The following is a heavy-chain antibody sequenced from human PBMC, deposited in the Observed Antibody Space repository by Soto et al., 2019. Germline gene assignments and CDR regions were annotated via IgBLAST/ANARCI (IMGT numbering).Heavy chain of an antibody. Sequence: QVQLVESGGGVVQPGRSLRLSCAASGFTFGIYGMHWVRQAPGKGLEGVAVIWYDGSTKYHADSVKGRFTISRDNSKNTVYLQMNSLRDEDTAGYYCARATCGSCDPLDMWGQGTMLTVSS. CDR1: GFTFGIYG. V-gene: IGHV3-33*01. CDR2: IWYDGSTK. CDR3: ARATCGSCDPLDM. D-gene: IGHD3-16*01. J-gene: IGHJ3*02.